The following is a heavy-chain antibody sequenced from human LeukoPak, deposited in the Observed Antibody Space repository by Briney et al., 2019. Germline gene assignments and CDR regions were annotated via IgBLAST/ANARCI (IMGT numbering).Heavy chain of an antibody. V-gene: IGHV3-23*01. CDR3: AKDQVNSYGSRGRGVTYGMDV. D-gene: IGHD5-18*01. Sequence: GGSLRLSCAASGFTFSSYAMSWVRQAPGKGLEWVSAISGSGGSTYYADSVKGRFTISRDNSKNTLYLQMNSLRAGDTAVYYCAKDQVNSYGSRGRGVTYGMDVWGQGTTVTVSS. J-gene: IGHJ6*02. CDR1: GFTFSSYA. CDR2: ISGSGGST.